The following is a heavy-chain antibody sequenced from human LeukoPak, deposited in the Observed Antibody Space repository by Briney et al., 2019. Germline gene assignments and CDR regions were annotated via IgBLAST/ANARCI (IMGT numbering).Heavy chain of an antibody. D-gene: IGHD5-18*01. Sequence: GSLRLSCAASGFTFSSYGMHWVRQAPGKGLEWVAFIRYDGSNKYYADSVKGRFTISRDNSKNTLYLQMNSLRAEDTAVYYCVATAMSRWYFDYWGQGTLVTVSS. J-gene: IGHJ4*02. V-gene: IGHV3-30*02. CDR1: GFTFSSYG. CDR2: IRYDGSNK. CDR3: VATAMSRWYFDY.